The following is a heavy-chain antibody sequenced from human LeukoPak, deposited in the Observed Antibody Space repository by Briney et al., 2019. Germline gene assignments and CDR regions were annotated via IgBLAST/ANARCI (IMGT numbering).Heavy chain of an antibody. CDR1: GLTVTTSY. V-gene: IGHV3-53*01. J-gene: IGHJ4*02. D-gene: IGHD6-19*01. CDR2: IYSGGSI. CDR3: ARVGSGWSLDY. Sequence: GGSLRLSCAASGLTVTTSYMTWVRQAPGKGLEWVSVIYSGGSIYYADSVKGRFTISRDHSKNTLHLQMNSLRAEDTAVYYCARVGSGWSLDYWGQGALVTVSS.